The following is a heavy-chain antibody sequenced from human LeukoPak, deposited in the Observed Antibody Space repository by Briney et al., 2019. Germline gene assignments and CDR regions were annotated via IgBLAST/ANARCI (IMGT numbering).Heavy chain of an antibody. CDR1: GDSIRSYY. Sequence: PSETLSLTCVVSGDSIRSYYWSWIRQPPGKGLEWLGYIYSSGSTNYNPSLKSRVTISEDTSKNQFSLKLTSVTAADTAVYYCARVKGIGWFDPWGQGTLVTVSS. D-gene: IGHD2/OR15-2a*01. CDR2: IYSSGST. CDR3: ARVKGIGWFDP. V-gene: IGHV4-59*08. J-gene: IGHJ5*02.